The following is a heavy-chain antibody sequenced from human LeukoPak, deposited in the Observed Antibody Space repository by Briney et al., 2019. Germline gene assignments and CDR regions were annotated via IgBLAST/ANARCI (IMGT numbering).Heavy chain of an antibody. V-gene: IGHV4-59*01. CDR1: GGSISSYY. CDR3: GRVVHSSGYYYWFDP. D-gene: IGHD3-22*01. J-gene: IGHJ5*02. Sequence: SETLSLTCTVSGGSISSYYWSWIRQPPGKGLEWIGHIYYSGSTNYNPSLKSRVTISVDTSKNQFPLKLSSVTAADTAVYYCGRVVHSSGYYYWFDPWGQGTLVTVSS. CDR2: IYYSGST.